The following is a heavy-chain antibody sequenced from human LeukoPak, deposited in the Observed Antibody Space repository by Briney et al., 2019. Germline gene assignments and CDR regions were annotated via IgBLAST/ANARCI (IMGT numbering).Heavy chain of an antibody. CDR2: IHPGDGDR. V-gene: IGHV1-46*01. CDR1: GYTFTSCL. J-gene: IGHJ4*02. Sequence: ASVKISCKTSGYTFTSCLIHCIRQAPGQGFEWVAKIHPGDGDRDYAQRFQGRVTMSSDSSTTTVYMELTGLTSEDTAVYYCARDLFGAWTWDYWGQGTLITVSS. D-gene: IGHD2-21*02. CDR3: ARDLFGAWTWDY.